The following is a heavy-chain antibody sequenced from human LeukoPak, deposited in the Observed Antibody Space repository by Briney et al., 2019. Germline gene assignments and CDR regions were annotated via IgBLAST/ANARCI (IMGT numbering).Heavy chain of an antibody. Sequence: SETLSLTCTVSGGSISSYYWSWIRQPPGKGLEWIAYIYYSGSTNYNPSLKSRVTISVDTSKNQFSLKLYSVTAADTAVYYCARHLVYGSGTQPHFDYWGQGTLVTVSS. D-gene: IGHD3-10*01. V-gene: IGHV4-59*08. CDR1: GGSISSYY. J-gene: IGHJ4*02. CDR2: IYYSGST. CDR3: ARHLVYGSGTQPHFDY.